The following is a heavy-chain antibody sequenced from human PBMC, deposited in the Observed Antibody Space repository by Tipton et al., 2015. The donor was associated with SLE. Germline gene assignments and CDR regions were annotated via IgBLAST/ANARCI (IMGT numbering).Heavy chain of an antibody. J-gene: IGHJ4*02. CDR2: IRYDGSNK. CDR1: GFTFSSYG. V-gene: IGHV3-30*02. CDR3: AKEEDYGGKGIDY. Sequence: SLRLSCAASGFTFSSYGMHWVRQAPGKGLEWVAFIRYDGSNKYYADSVKGRFTISRDNSKNTLYLQMNSLRAEDTAVYYCAKEEDYGGKGIDYWGQGTLVTVSS. D-gene: IGHD4-23*01.